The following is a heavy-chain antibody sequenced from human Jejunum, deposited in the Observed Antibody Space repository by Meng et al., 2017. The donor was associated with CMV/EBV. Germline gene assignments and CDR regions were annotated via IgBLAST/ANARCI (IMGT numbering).Heavy chain of an antibody. CDR2: ISSSSSAI. CDR3: ARDFWDTDYTGY. CDR1: GFSFSNKH. D-gene: IGHD3-16*01. V-gene: IGHV3-48*02. J-gene: IGHJ4*02. Sequence: DSGFSFSNKHMNWVRQAPGRGLEWISYISSSSSAIEYADSVKGRFTSSRDNAKSSMYLQMNSLRDEDTAVYYCARDFWDTDYTGYWGQGTLITVSS.